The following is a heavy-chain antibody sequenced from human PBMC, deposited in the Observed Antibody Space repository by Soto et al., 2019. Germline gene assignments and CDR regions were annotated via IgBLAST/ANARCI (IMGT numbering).Heavy chain of an antibody. J-gene: IGHJ3*02. Sequence: QVQLVQSGAEVKKPGSSVKVSCKASGGTFSSYAISWVRQAPGQGLEWMGGIIPIFGTANHAQKFQGRVTIPPDESTSTAYMELSSLRSEDTAVYYCARAAVRDIVLAPAAIQAFDIWGQGTMVTVSS. CDR2: IIPIFGTA. V-gene: IGHV1-69*05. D-gene: IGHD2-2*01. CDR1: GGTFSSYA. CDR3: ARAAVRDIVLAPAAIQAFDI.